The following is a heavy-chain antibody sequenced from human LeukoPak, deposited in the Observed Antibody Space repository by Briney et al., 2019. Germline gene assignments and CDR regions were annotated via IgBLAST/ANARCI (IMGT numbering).Heavy chain of an antibody. Sequence: GESLSLSCRGCGYTFTSHWIGWVRQTRGKGLEGMGIIYHGDSDTRYSPSFEGQVTISADKSINTAYLQWSSLKASDTAMYFCARRRAVAVDWGQGTLVTVSS. D-gene: IGHD6-19*01. J-gene: IGHJ1*01. CDR1: GYTFTSHW. V-gene: IGHV5-51*01. CDR3: ARRRAVAVD. CDR2: IYHGDSDT.